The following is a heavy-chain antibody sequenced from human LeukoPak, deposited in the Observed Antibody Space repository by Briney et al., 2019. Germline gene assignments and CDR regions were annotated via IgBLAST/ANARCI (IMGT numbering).Heavy chain of an antibody. CDR3: GRIRGSYLHWYFDL. J-gene: IGHJ2*01. D-gene: IGHD1-26*01. V-gene: IGHV3-7*03. CDR2: IKTDGSEK. CDR1: GFTFSSYW. Sequence: GGSLRLSCEASGFTFSSYWMSWVRQAPGKGLEWVDNIKTDGSEKYYVDSVKGRFTISRDNAKNSLYLQTNSLRAEDTAVYYCGRIRGSYLHWYFDLWGRGTLVTVSS.